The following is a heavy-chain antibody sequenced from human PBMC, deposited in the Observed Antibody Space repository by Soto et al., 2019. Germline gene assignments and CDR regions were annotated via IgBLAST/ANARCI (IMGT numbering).Heavy chain of an antibody. CDR1: GFTFSRYW. J-gene: IGHJ4*02. CDR3: GRDQTMAGPTTLDY. Sequence: EVQLVESGGGLVQTGGSLRLSCAASGFTFSRYWMHWVRQAPGKGLVWVSRISSDGSNIIYADSVKGRFTISRDDAKNTLYLQMNNLRDEDTAVYYCGRDQTMAGPTTLDYWGQGALVTVSS. V-gene: IGHV3-74*01. CDR2: ISSDGSNI. D-gene: IGHD6-19*01.